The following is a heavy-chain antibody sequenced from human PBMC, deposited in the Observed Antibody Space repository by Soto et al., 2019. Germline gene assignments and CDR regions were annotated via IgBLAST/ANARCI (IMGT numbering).Heavy chain of an antibody. CDR2: IIPIFGTA. D-gene: IGHD2-15*01. CDR1: GGTFSSYA. Sequence: QVQLVQSGAEVKKPGSSVKVSCKASGGTFSSYAISWVRQVPGQGLEWMGGIIPIFGTANYAQKFQGRVTITADESTSTAYMELSSLRSEDTAVYYCARDPMTYCSGGSCPPPRYGMDVWGQGTTVTVSS. V-gene: IGHV1-69*12. CDR3: ARDPMTYCSGGSCPPPRYGMDV. J-gene: IGHJ6*02.